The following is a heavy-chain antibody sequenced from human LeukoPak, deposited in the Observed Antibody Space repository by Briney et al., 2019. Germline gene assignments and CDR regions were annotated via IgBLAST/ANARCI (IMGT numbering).Heavy chain of an antibody. CDR2: IKSKTDGGTT. J-gene: IGHJ6*02. Sequence: PGGSLRLSCAASGFTFSNAWMSWVRQAPGKGLEWVGRIKSKTDGGTTDYAAPVKGRFTISRDDSKNTLYLQMNSLKTEDTAVHYCTTSFYGEPYYYYGMDVWGQGTTVTVSS. CDR3: TTSFYGEPYYYYGMDV. CDR1: GFTFSNAW. D-gene: IGHD4-17*01. V-gene: IGHV3-15*01.